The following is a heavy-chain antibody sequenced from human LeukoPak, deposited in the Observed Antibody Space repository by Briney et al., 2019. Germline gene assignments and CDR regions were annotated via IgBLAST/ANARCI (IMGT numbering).Heavy chain of an antibody. V-gene: IGHV1-69*15. CDR1: GGTFSSYA. D-gene: IGHD6-13*01. CDR2: IIPIFGTA. Sequence: SVKVSCKASGGTFSSYAISWVRQAPGQGLEWMGRIIPIFGTANYAQKFQGRVTITADESTSTAYMELSSLRREDTAVYYCARAIAAAGYFDYWGQGTLVTVSS. J-gene: IGHJ4*02. CDR3: ARAIAAAGYFDY.